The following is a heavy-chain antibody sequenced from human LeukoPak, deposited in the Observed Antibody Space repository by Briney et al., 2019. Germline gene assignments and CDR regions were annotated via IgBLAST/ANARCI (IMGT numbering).Heavy chain of an antibody. CDR1: GDSVSRSDSY. J-gene: IGHJ1*01. Sequence: SETLSLTCSVSGDSVSRSDSYWDWIRQPPGKGLEWIGTIYYSGRTYYSPSLKSRVTMSVDPSNNQLSLNLRSVTAADTALYYCARRRYYDGSGYLEWGQGTLLSVSS. CDR2: IYYSGRT. D-gene: IGHD3-22*01. V-gene: IGHV4-39*01. CDR3: ARRRYYDGSGYLE.